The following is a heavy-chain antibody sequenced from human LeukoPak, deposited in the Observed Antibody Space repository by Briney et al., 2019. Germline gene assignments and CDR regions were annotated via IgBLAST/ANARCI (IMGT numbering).Heavy chain of an antibody. CDR3: ARHKDYYYSYMDV. Sequence: SETLSLTCTVSGDSISTSSYYWGWIRQPPGKGLEWIGTIYYSGSTYYNPSLTSRVTISVDTSKNQFSLKLSSVTAADTAVYYCARHKDYYYSYMDVWGKGTTVTISS. V-gene: IGHV4-39*01. CDR1: GDSISTSSYY. CDR2: IYYSGST. J-gene: IGHJ6*03.